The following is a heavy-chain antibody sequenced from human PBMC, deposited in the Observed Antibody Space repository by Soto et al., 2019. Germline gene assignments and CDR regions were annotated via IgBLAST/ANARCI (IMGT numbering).Heavy chain of an antibody. V-gene: IGHV4-59*01. Sequence: SETLSLTCSVSGGPISSYYWNWIRQPPGKGLEWIGYVFYTGSTDYNPSLKSRVTMSIDTSRNQFSLKLTSVTAADTAVYYCARAFGSTMPSLVWGQGTLVTVSS. CDR2: VFYTGST. D-gene: IGHD2-2*01. CDR1: GGPISSYY. J-gene: IGHJ4*02. CDR3: ARAFGSTMPSLV.